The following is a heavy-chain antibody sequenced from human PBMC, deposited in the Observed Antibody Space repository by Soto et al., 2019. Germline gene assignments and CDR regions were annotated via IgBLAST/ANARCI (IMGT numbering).Heavy chain of an antibody. J-gene: IGHJ4*02. V-gene: IGHV3-21*01. CDR2: ISSSSSYI. D-gene: IGHD6-13*01. CDR3: ARLYSSPHTGPRIDY. Sequence: GGSLRLSCAASGFTFSSYSMNWVRQAPGKGLEWVSSISSSSSYIYYADSVKGRFTISRDNAKNSLYLQMNSLRAEDTAVYYCARLYSSPHTGPRIDYWGQGTLVTVSS. CDR1: GFTFSSYS.